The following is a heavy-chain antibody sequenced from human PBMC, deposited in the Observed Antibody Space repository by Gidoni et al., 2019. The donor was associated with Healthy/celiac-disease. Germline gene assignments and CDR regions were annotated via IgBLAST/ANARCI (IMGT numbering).Heavy chain of an antibody. CDR3: ARDEHTAMVTYYYYGMDV. V-gene: IGHV3-30-3*01. CDR2: ISYDGSNK. D-gene: IGHD5-18*01. Sequence: QVQLVESGGGVVQPGRSLRLSCAASGFPFSSYAMHWVRQAPGKGLEWVAVISYDGSNKYYADAVKGRFTISRDNSKNTLYLQMNSLRAEDTAVYYCARDEHTAMVTYYYYGMDVWGQGTTVTVSS. CDR1: GFPFSSYA. J-gene: IGHJ6*02.